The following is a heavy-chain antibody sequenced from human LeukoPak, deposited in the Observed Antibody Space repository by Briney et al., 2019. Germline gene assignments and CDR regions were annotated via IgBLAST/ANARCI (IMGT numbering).Heavy chain of an antibody. V-gene: IGHV1-18*01. Sequence: GASVKVSCKASGYTFTSYGISWVRLAPGHGLEWMGWISAYNGNRKYEKKLQGRVTMTTDTATSTAYMELSSLRADDTAVYYCARATVTTHEDNWFDPWGQGTLVTVSS. CDR1: GYTFTSYG. J-gene: IGHJ5*02. CDR3: ARATVTTHEDNWFDP. D-gene: IGHD4-17*01. CDR2: ISAYNGNR.